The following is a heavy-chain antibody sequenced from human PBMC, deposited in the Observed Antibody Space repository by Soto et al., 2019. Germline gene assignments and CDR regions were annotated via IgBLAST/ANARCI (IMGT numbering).Heavy chain of an antibody. CDR2: IYNSGST. CDR1: GGSISSYS. D-gene: IGHD4-17*01. CDR3: AYGDSRGPFDS. Sequence: QVQLQESGPGLVRPSETLSLTCTVSGGSISSYSWSWIRQPPGKGLEWIGYIYNSGSTNYNPSLKSRVTISVDTSKNQFSLKLSSVTAADTAVYYCAYGDSRGPFDSWGQGTLVTVSS. V-gene: IGHV4-59*01. J-gene: IGHJ4*02.